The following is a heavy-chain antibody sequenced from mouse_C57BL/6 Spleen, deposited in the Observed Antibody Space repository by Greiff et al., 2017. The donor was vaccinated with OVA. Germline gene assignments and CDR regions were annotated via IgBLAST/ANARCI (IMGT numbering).Heavy chain of an antibody. Sequence: QVQLQQPGAELVMPGASVKLSCKASGYTFTSYWMHWVKQRPGQGLEWIGEIDPSDSYTNYNQKFKGKSTLTVDKSSSTAYMQLSSLTSEDSAVYYCARSALYYYGSRAFDYWGQGTTLTVSS. CDR2: IDPSDSYT. V-gene: IGHV1-69*01. CDR3: ARSALYYYGSRAFDY. CDR1: GYTFTSYW. D-gene: IGHD1-1*01. J-gene: IGHJ2*01.